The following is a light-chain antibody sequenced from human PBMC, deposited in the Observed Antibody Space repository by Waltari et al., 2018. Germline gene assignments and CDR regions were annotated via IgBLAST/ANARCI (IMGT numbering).Light chain of an antibody. Sequence: SYELTQPLSVSVALGQTARITCGSNNIGSKNVHWYQQKPGQAPVLVMYRDSNRPSGVPERFSGSNSGNTATLTISRAQAGDEADYYCQVWDSSSVVFGGGTKLTVL. CDR2: RDS. CDR3: QVWDSSSVV. J-gene: IGLJ2*01. V-gene: IGLV3-9*01. CDR1: NIGSKN.